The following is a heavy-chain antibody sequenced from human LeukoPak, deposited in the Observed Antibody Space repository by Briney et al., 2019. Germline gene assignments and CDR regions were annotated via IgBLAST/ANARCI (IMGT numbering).Heavy chain of an antibody. CDR3: ARVQPTHGRSWFDP. D-gene: IGHD1-26*01. CDR2: IYTSGST. V-gene: IGHV4-4*07. CDR1: GGSISSYY. J-gene: IGHJ5*02. Sequence: PSETLSLTCTVSGGSISSYYWSWIRQPAGKGLEWIGRIYTSGSTNYNPSLKSRVTMSVDTSKNQFSLKLSSVTAADTAVYYCARVQPTHGRSWFDPWGQGTLVTVSS.